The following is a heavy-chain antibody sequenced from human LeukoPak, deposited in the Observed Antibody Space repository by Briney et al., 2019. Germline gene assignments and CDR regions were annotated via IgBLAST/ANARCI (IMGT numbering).Heavy chain of an antibody. V-gene: IGHV3-30*02. CDR3: SRGASEAFDI. CDR1: GYTFSSYW. Sequence: GGSLRLSCAASGYTFSSYWMHWVRQAPGKGLEWVAVIRYDGNLQYHADSVKGRFTVSKDNFKDTLYLHMNGLRPEDSAVYYCSRGASEAFDIWGQGSMVTVS. J-gene: IGHJ3*02. CDR2: IRYDGNLQ.